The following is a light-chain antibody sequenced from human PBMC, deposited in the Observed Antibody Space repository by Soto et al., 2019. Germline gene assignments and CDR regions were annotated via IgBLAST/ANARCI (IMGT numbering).Light chain of an antibody. J-gene: IGLJ1*01. CDR3: QSYDSNLRGFYV. CDR1: SSNIGAGYD. V-gene: IGLV1-40*01. Sequence: QSVLTQPPSVSGAPGQRVTISCTGSSSNIGAGYDVHWYQQLPGTAPKLLIYGNSNRPSGVPDRFSGSKSGTSASLAITGLQAEDEADYYCQSYDSNLRGFYVFGTGTKVTVL. CDR2: GNS.